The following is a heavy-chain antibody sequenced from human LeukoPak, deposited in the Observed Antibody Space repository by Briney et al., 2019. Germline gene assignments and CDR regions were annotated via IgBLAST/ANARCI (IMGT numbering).Heavy chain of an antibody. D-gene: IGHD6-19*01. Sequence: GGSLRLSCAASGFTFDDYAMHWVRQAPGKGLEWVSGISWNSGSIGYADSVKGRFTISRDNAKNSLYLQMNSLRAEDTALYYCAKEAVAGVGYYYYYMDVWGKGTTVTISS. CDR2: ISWNSGSI. CDR1: GFTFDDYA. CDR3: AKEAVAGVGYYYYYMDV. J-gene: IGHJ6*03. V-gene: IGHV3-9*01.